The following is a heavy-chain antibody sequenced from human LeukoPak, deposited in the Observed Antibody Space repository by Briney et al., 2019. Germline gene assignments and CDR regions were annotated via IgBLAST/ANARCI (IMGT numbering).Heavy chain of an antibody. Sequence: SETLSLTCNISGYSISSGYYWGWIRQPPGKGLEWIGNIYHSGGTYYSPSMKSRVTISVDTSKNQFSLKLSSVTAADTAVYYCATRLNYYDSSGYPDSWFDPWGQGTLVTVSS. V-gene: IGHV4-38-2*02. D-gene: IGHD3-22*01. CDR2: IYHSGGT. J-gene: IGHJ5*02. CDR3: ATRLNYYDSSGYPDSWFDP. CDR1: GYSISSGYY.